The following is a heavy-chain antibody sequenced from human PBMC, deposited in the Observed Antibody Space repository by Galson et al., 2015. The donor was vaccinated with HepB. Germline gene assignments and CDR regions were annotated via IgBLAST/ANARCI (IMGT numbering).Heavy chain of an antibody. D-gene: IGHD1-14*01. J-gene: IGHJ4*02. CDR1: GFTFSSYG. Sequence: SLRLSCAASGFTFSSYGMHWVRQAPGKGLEWVAVISYDGSNKYYADSVKGRFTISRDNSKNTLYLQMNSLRAEDTAVYYCAKGNRYFDYWGQETLVTVSS. CDR3: AKGNRYFDY. V-gene: IGHV3-30*18. CDR2: ISYDGSNK.